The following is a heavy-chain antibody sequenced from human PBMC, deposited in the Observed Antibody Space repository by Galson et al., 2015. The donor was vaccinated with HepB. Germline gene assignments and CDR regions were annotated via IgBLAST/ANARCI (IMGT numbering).Heavy chain of an antibody. CDR3: AKAYDPDDRVETGY. CDR2: ISGSGGST. CDR1: GFTFSSYA. Sequence: SLRLSCAASGFTFSSYAMSWVRQAPGKGLEWVSAISGSGGSTYYADSVKGRFTISRDNSKNTLYLQMNSLRAEDTAVYYCAKAYDPDDRVETGYWGQGTLVTVSS. V-gene: IGHV3-23*01. D-gene: IGHD3-22*01. J-gene: IGHJ4*02.